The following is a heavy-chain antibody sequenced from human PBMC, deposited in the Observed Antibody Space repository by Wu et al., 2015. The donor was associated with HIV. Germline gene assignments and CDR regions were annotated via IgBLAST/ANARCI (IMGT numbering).Heavy chain of an antibody. V-gene: IGHV1-69*05. CDR2: IIPMFDTA. CDR3: LVDTDIVTL. J-gene: IGHJ4*02. CDR1: GGSFSKNA. Sequence: QLLQSGAEVKRPGSSVKVSCKTSGGSFSKNAINWVRQAPGQGFEWVGGIIPMFDTADSAQKFHGRVTISTDESRRTVYLALSSLRSEDTAVYYCLVDTDIVTLWGQGTLVTVSS. D-gene: IGHD2-15*01.